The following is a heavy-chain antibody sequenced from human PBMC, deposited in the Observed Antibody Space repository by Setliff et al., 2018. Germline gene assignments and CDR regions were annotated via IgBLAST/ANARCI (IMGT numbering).Heavy chain of an antibody. Sequence: TLSLTCSVSGASFSAITYYWAWIRQPPGKGLEWIGDVHYSGNIYYKSSLQTRATISLDTSTSQFYLRLHSVTAADTGVYYCATTGTYRYFDYWGQGTLVTVSS. J-gene: IGHJ4*02. CDR3: ATTGTYRYFDY. CDR2: VHYSGNI. V-gene: IGHV4-39*01. D-gene: IGHD1-1*01. CDR1: GASFSAITYY.